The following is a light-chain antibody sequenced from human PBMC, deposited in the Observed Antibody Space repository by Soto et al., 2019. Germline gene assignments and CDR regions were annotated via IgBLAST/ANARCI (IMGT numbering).Light chain of an antibody. J-gene: IGKJ4*01. CDR2: DAS. V-gene: IGKV1-33*01. CDR1: QDISNY. CDR3: QQYDNPALT. Sequence: DIQMTQSPSSLSASVGDRVTITCQASQDISNYLNWYQQKPGKAPKLLIYDASNLETGVPSRFTGSRSGTDFTFTIISLQPEDIATYYCQQYDNPALTFGGGTKVEIK.